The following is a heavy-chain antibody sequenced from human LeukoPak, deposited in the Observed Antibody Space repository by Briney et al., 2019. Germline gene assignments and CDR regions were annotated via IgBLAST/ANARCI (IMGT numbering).Heavy chain of an antibody. V-gene: IGHV5-51*01. CDR1: GYSFTSYW. D-gene: IGHD2-2*01. J-gene: IGHJ5*02. CDR2: IYPGDSDT. Sequence: GESLKISCKGSGYSFTSYWIGWVRQMPGKGLDGMGIIYPGDSDTRYSPSFQGQVTISADKSISTAYLQWSSLQASDTRTYYCARLGFDIVVGDWFDPWGQGTLVTVSS. CDR3: ARLGFDIVVGDWFDP.